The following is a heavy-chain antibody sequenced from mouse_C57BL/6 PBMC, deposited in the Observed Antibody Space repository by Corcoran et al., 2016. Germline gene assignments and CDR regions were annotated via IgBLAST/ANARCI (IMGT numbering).Heavy chain of an antibody. V-gene: IGHV9-3*01. Sequence: QNQLVQSGPQLKKPGEKVQISCKAPGYTFTTYGMSWVKQAPGKGLKWLGWINTYSGVPTYADDFKGRFAFSLEPSASTAYLQINNLKNEDTATYFWASPLYGRNMDYWGQGTSVTVS. CDR3: ASPLYGRNMDY. J-gene: IGHJ4*01. CDR1: GYTFTTYG. D-gene: IGHD1-1*01. CDR2: INTYSGVP.